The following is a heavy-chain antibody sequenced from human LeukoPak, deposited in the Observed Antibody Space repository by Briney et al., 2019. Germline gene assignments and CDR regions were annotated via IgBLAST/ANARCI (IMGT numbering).Heavy chain of an antibody. J-gene: IGHJ4*02. CDR3: ASSIHCSGGSCYVP. Sequence: GGSLRLSCAASGFTFSSYNMSWVRQAPGKGLEWISYISSSSSIYYADSVKGRFTISRDDAKNSLYLQMNSLRAEDTAVYYCASSIHCSGGSCYVPWGQGTLVTVSS. D-gene: IGHD2-15*01. V-gene: IGHV3-48*01. CDR2: ISSSSSI. CDR1: GFTFSSYN.